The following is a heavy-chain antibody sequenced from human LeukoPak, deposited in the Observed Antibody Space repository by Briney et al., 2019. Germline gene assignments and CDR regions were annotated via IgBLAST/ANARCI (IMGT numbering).Heavy chain of an antibody. CDR2: ISAYNCNT. J-gene: IGHJ4*02. V-gene: IGHV1-18*01. Sequence: ASVKVSCKASGYTFTSYGISWVRQAPGQGLEWMGWISAYNCNTNYAQKLQGRVTMTTDTSTSTAYMELRSLRSDDTAVYYCARDYGGGGYSGYDIYYFDYWGQGTLVTVSS. D-gene: IGHD5-12*01. CDR1: GYTFTSYG. CDR3: ARDYGGGGYSGYDIYYFDY.